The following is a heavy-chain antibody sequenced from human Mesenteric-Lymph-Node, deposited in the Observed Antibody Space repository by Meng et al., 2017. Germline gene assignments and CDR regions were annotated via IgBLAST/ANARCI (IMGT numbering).Heavy chain of an antibody. J-gene: IGHJ4*02. V-gene: IGHV4-4*02. D-gene: IGHD2-2*01. CDR2: IYHSGST. CDR1: GATISRGNW. Sequence: QVQVQGSGPGPLKSSETLSLPCVVSGATISRGNWWNWVRQPPGKGLEWIGDIYHSGSTNYNPSLKSRVTISVDKSKNQFSLKLSSVTAADTAMYYCARGGGCSSSSCDLDYWGQGVLVTVSS. CDR3: ARGGGCSSSSCDLDY.